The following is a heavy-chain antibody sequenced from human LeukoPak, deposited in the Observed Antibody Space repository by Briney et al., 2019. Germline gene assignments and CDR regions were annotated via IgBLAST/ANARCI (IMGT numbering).Heavy chain of an antibody. D-gene: IGHD3-22*01. CDR2: ISPSGGST. J-gene: IGHJ4*02. CDR1: GYTFTSNY. CDR3: AKGYYYDSSGPDY. V-gene: IGHV1-46*01. Sequence: GASVKVSCKAFGYTFTSNYMHWVRQAPGQGPEWMGVISPSGGSTTYAQKFQGRVTLTRDMSTSTDYLELSSLRSEDTAVYYCAKGYYYDSSGPDYWGQGTLVTVSS.